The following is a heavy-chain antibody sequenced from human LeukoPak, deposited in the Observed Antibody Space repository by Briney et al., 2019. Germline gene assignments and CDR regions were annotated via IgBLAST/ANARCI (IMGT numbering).Heavy chain of an antibody. J-gene: IGHJ4*02. CDR2: IYRSGST. V-gene: IGHV4-4*02. CDR3: ARTGDWSYFDY. CDR1: GGSISSSNW. D-gene: IGHD2-21*02. Sequence: SETLSLTCAVSGGSISSSNWWTWVRQPPGKGLEWIGEIYRSGSTNYNPSLKRRVTISVDKSKNQSSLQLSSVTAADTAVYYCARTGDWSYFDYWGQGTLVTVSS.